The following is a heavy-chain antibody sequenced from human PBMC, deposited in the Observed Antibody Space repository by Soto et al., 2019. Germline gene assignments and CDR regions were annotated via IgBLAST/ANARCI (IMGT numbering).Heavy chain of an antibody. V-gene: IGHV1-18*01. CDR3: VKDRDSNSWPSRDV. J-gene: IGHJ6*02. CDR2: ISPNSGNT. CDR1: GYTFTRNG. Sequence: QVPLVQSGAEVKKPGASVNVSCKTSGYTFTRNGISWVRQAHGQGLEWMGWISPNSGNTKYAQKLQGRVIMTTDTSTSTAYMELRSLRSDDTAVYYCVKDRDSNSWPSRDVWGPGTTVTVSS. D-gene: IGHD3-22*01.